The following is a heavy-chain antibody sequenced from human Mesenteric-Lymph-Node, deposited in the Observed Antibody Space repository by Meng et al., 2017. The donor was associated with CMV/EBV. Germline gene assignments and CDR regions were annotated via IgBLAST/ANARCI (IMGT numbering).Heavy chain of an antibody. CDR2: INPNSGGT. Sequence: ASGYTFTGYYMHWVRQAPGQGLEWMGWINPNSGGTNYAQKFQGRVTMTRDTSISTAYMELSRLRSDDTAVYYCARDRKYQLLMGLVVWGQGTMVTVSS. CDR3: ARDRKYQLLMGLVV. V-gene: IGHV1-2*02. CDR1: GYTFTGYY. D-gene: IGHD2-2*01. J-gene: IGHJ6*02.